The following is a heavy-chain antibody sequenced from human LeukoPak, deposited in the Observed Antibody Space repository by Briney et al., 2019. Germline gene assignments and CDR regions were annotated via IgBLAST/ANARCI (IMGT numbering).Heavy chain of an antibody. Sequence: GGSLRLSCAASGFTFSSYSMNWVRQAPGKGLEWVSSISSSSSNIYYADSVKGRFTISRDNAKNSLYLQMNSLRVEDTAVYYCARHGSIGGRRNWFDSWGQGTLVTVSS. CDR1: GFTFSSYS. J-gene: IGHJ5*01. CDR3: ARHGSIGGRRNWFDS. V-gene: IGHV3-21*01. D-gene: IGHD6-6*01. CDR2: ISSSSSNI.